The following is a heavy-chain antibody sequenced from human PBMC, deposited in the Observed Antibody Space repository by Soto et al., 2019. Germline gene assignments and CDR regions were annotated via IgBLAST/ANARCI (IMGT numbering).Heavy chain of an antibody. J-gene: IGHJ4*02. D-gene: IGHD3-10*01. CDR3: ARYGSGSAYDH. Sequence: GGSLRLSCAASGFNFTTYAMHWVRQAPGKGLQYVAAISTDGGGRYYTDSVKGRFIISRDNSKSTLYLQMGSLRGEDMAVYYCARYGSGSAYDHWGQGALVTVSS. V-gene: IGHV3-64*02. CDR2: ISTDGGGR. CDR1: GFNFTTYA.